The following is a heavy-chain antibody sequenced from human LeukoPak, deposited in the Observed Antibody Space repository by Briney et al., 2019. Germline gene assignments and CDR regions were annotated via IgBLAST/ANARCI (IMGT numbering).Heavy chain of an antibody. CDR3: AKEDTGGWYGIDY. D-gene: IGHD6-19*01. V-gene: IGHV3-30*18. CDR1: GFTFSSYG. CDR2: ISYDGSNE. Sequence: GGSLRLSCAASGFTFSSYGMHWVRQAPGKGLEWVALISYDGSNEYYPDSVKGRFTISRDDSKSTVYLQMNSLRAEDTAVYYCAKEDTGGWYGIDYWGQGTLATVSS. J-gene: IGHJ4*02.